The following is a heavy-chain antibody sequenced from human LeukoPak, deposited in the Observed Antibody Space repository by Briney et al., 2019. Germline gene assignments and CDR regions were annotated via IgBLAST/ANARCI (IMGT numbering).Heavy chain of an antibody. V-gene: IGHV3-21*04. J-gene: IGHJ4*02. CDR3: ERRSTASRCLDH. CDR2: TSSSSSYI. CDR1: GVIFSSYS. Sequence: GGSLRLFCGASGVIFSSYSMKWVRRAPGGGVEGVLSTSSSSSYIFYAERVKRRFTISREDTKNSLYLQMNSLRVEYTAVYYCERRSTASRCLDHWGQGTLVSVSS. D-gene: IGHD5-18*01.